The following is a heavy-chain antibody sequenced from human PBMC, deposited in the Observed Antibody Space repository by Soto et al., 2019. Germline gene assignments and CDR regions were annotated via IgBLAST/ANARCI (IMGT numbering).Heavy chain of an antibody. D-gene: IGHD6-13*01. CDR2: INHSGST. J-gene: IGHJ6*03. V-gene: IGHV4-34*01. Sequence: SETLSLTCAVYGGSFSGYYWSWIRQPPGKGLEWIGEINHSGSTNYNPSLKSRVTISVDTSKNQFSLKLSSVTAADTAVYYCAREGIAAAVNYYYYYYMDVWGKGTTVTVSS. CDR1: GGSFSGYY. CDR3: AREGIAAAVNYYYYYYMDV.